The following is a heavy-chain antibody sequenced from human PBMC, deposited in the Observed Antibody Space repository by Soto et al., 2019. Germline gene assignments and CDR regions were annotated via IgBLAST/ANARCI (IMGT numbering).Heavy chain of an antibody. Sequence: SETLSLTCTVSGGSISSYYWSWIRQPPGKGLEWIAYIYYSGSTNYNPSLKSRVTISVDTSKNQFSLKLSSVTAADTAVYYCARHELAPISDYGMDVWGQGTTVTVS. CDR3: ARHELAPISDYGMDV. CDR2: IYYSGST. J-gene: IGHJ6*02. V-gene: IGHV4-59*08. D-gene: IGHD1-7*01. CDR1: GGSISSYY.